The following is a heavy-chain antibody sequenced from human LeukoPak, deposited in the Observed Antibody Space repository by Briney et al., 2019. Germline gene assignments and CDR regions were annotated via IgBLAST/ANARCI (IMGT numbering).Heavy chain of an antibody. CDR3: ARSRYSNYATSFDP. V-gene: IGHV2-70*11. CDR2: IDWDEDK. J-gene: IGHJ5*02. D-gene: IGHD4-11*01. CDR1: GCSLSNNGLC. Sequence: SGPTLVNPTRTVSLTCTFSGCSLSNNGLCVSLIRQPSGKALERLARIDWDEDKYYSTSLKTRLAVSKDTSKNQVVLTMTNMDPVDKATYYCARSRYSNYATSFDPWGQGTLVTVSS.